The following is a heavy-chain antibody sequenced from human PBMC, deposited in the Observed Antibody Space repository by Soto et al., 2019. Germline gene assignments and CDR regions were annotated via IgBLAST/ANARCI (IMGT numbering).Heavy chain of an antibody. CDR1: GGTFSSYA. CDR2: IIPIFGTA. D-gene: IGHD3-10*01. V-gene: IGHV1-69*06. CDR3: ARGVLQEGTRGLGWFEP. J-gene: IGHJ5*02. Sequence: QVQLVQSGAEVKKPGSSVKVSCKASGGTFSSYAISWVRQAPGQGLEWMGGIIPIFGTANYAQKFQGRVTITADKSTSTAYMELSSLRSEDTAVYYFARGVLQEGTRGLGWFEPWGQGTLVTVSS.